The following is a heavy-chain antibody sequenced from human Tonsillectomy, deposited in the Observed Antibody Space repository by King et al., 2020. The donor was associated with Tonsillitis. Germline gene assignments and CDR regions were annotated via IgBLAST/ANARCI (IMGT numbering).Heavy chain of an antibody. J-gene: IGHJ6*04. V-gene: IGHV4-34*01. CDR1: GGSFSGYY. Sequence: VQLQQWGAGLLKPSETLSLTCAVYGGSFSGYYWSWIRQPPGKGLEWIGEINHSGSTNYNPSLKSRVTISVDTSKNQFSLKLSSVTAADTAVYYCARGKGKPVRYNWDLGYYYGMDVWGKGTTVTVSS. CDR2: INHSGST. CDR3: ARGKGKPVRYNWDLGYYYGMDV. D-gene: IGHD1-20*01.